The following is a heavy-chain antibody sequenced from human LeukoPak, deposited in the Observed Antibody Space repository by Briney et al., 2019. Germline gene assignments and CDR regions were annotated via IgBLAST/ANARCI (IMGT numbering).Heavy chain of an antibody. D-gene: IGHD6-13*01. CDR1: GFSFSSYA. J-gene: IGHJ4*02. Sequence: GGSLRLSCAASGFSFSSYAMSWVRQAPGKGLEWVSSISGGGGGTHYADSVKGQFTISRDNSKNTLYLQMNSLRAEDTAVYYCAKDAYSSSWYSDYWGQGTLVTVSS. CDR2: ISGGGGGT. V-gene: IGHV3-23*01. CDR3: AKDAYSSSWYSDY.